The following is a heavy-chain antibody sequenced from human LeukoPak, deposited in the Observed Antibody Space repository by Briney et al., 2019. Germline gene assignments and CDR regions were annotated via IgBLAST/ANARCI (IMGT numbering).Heavy chain of an antibody. J-gene: IGHJ4*02. V-gene: IGHV4-59*08. CDR1: GGSISSYY. D-gene: IGHD3-22*01. Sequence: SETLSLTCAVSGGSISSYYWSWIRQVPGKGLEWIAYIYYIGSTDYNPSLKSRVTISVDTSKNQFSLNVSSVTAADTAVYYCARTGPQWLLLDYWGQGTLVTVSS. CDR2: IYYIGST. CDR3: ARTGPQWLLLDY.